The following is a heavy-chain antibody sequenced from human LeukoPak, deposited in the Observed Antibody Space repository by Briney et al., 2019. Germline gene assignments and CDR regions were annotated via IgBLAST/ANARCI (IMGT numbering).Heavy chain of an antibody. CDR2: IIPIFDIV. V-gene: IGHV1-69*04. CDR1: GGTFSSYP. Sequence: SVKVSCKTSGGTFSSYPISWVRQAPGQGLEWMGRIIPIFDIVNYAENFQGRVTITADKSTSTAYMELSSLRSEDTAMYYCVRDRNARVVGATAEYFQDWGQGTLVTVSS. D-gene: IGHD1-26*01. J-gene: IGHJ1*01. CDR3: VRDRNARVVGATAEYFQD.